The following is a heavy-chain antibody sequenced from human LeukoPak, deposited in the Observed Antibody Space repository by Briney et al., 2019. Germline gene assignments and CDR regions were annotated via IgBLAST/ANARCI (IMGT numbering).Heavy chain of an antibody. Sequence: SVKVSCKASGGTFSSYAISWARQAPGQGLEWMGGIIPIFGTANYAQKFQGRVTITADESTSTAYMELSSLRSEDTAVYYCASGRGTSLRGYFDYWGQGTLVTVSS. D-gene: IGHD1-1*01. J-gene: IGHJ4*02. CDR3: ASGRGTSLRGYFDY. CDR1: GGTFSSYA. V-gene: IGHV1-69*13. CDR2: IIPIFGTA.